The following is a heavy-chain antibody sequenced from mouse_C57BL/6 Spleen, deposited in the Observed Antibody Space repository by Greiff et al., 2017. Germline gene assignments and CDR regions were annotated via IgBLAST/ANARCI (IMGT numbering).Heavy chain of an antibody. Sequence: VQLQQSGAELARPGASVKMSCKASGYTFTSYTMHWVKQRPGQGLEWIGYINPSSGYTKYNQKFKDKATLTADKSSSTDYMQLSSLTSEDSAVYYCATVVAAYYAMDYWGQGTSVTVSS. V-gene: IGHV1-4*01. D-gene: IGHD1-1*01. J-gene: IGHJ4*01. CDR1: GYTFTSYT. CDR3: ATVVAAYYAMDY. CDR2: INPSSGYT.